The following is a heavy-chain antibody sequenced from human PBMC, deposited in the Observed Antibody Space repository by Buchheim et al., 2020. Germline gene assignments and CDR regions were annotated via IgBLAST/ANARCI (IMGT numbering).Heavy chain of an antibody. Sequence: EQLVESGGGLVKPGGSLRVSCTGSGFTLSDFTIHWVRQAPGKGLEWVSGISASGAYMFYADSVKGRFAVSSSNAKDSVFLQMDSLRGEDTAVYYCARGEYGGEPKEDAFDIWGQGT. CDR2: ISASGAYM. CDR1: GFTLSDFT. D-gene: IGHD3-16*01. V-gene: IGHV3-21*01. J-gene: IGHJ3*02. CDR3: ARGEYGGEPKEDAFDI.